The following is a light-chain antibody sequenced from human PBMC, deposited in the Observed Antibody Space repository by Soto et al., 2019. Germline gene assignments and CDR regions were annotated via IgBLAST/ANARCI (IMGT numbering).Light chain of an antibody. Sequence: QSVLTQPASVSGSPGQSITISCTGTNSDIGGYNYVAWYQPHPGKAPKLMIYDDSNRPSGVSYRFSGSKSANTASLTIAGLQYEDDAYYYCSSYTSRNTLGVFGGGTKLTVL. CDR2: DDS. CDR1: NSDIGGYNY. J-gene: IGLJ2*01. CDR3: SSYTSRNTLGV. V-gene: IGLV2-14*03.